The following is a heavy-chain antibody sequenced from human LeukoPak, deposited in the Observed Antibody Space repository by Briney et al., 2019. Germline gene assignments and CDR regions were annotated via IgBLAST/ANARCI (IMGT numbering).Heavy chain of an antibody. Sequence: GGSLRLSCAASGFTFSSYGMHWVRQAPGKGLEWVAVISYDGSNKYYADSVKGRFTISRDNSKNTLYLQMNSLRAEDTAVYYCANDGYHSSGWYNFQHWGQGTLVTVSS. CDR2: ISYDGSNK. CDR1: GFTFSSYG. CDR3: ANDGYHSSGWYNFQH. D-gene: IGHD6-19*01. V-gene: IGHV3-30*18. J-gene: IGHJ1*01.